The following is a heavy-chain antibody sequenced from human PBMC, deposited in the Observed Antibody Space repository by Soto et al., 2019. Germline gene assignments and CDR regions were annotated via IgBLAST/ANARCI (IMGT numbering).Heavy chain of an antibody. J-gene: IGHJ6*02. CDR3: ARDGLDWSIEGLDV. V-gene: IGHV4-4*07. CDR1: AGSISSHY. D-gene: IGHD3-9*01. Sequence: QVQLQESGPGLVKPSETLSLTCTVSAGSISSHYWSWIRQPVGKGLEWIGHIYASGSTNYNPSLNNRVTMSVDTSKNQFSLRLNSVTAADTAVYYCARDGLDWSIEGLDVWGRGTTVTVSS. CDR2: IYASGST.